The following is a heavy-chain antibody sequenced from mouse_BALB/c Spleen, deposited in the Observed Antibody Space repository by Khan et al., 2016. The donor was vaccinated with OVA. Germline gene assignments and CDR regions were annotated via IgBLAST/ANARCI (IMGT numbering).Heavy chain of an antibody. V-gene: IGHV9-3-1*01. CDR1: GYTFTNYG. CDR2: INTYTGEP. J-gene: IGHJ1*01. Sequence: QIQLVQSGPELKKPGETVKISCKASGYTFTNYGMNWVKQAPGKGLKWMGWINTYTGEPTYADDFKGRFAFSLETSASTAYLQINNLKNEDTAKYFCASMKPYWYVDLWGAGTTVTVSS. CDR3: ASMKPYWYVDL.